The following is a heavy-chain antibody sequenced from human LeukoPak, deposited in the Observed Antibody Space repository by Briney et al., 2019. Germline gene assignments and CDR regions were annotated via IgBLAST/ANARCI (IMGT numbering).Heavy chain of an antibody. D-gene: IGHD3-10*01. CDR2: INPNSAAS. CDR3: ARDFYGSRPGAFDY. Sequence: GASVKVSCKASGYSFSSHYIHWVRQAPGQGLEWMGQINPNSAASHYAQKFQDRVTMTSDTSINMAYMELRSLRSDDTTVYYCARDFYGSRPGAFDYWGQGTLITVSS. V-gene: IGHV1-2*06. J-gene: IGHJ4*02. CDR1: GYSFSSHY.